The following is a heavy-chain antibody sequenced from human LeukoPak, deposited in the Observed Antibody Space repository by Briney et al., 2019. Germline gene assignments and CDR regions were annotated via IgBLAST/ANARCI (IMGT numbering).Heavy chain of an antibody. J-gene: IGHJ3*02. CDR3: ARDFDSEMATIGDAFDI. CDR1: GFTFSSYA. D-gene: IGHD5-24*01. CDR2: ISGSGGST. V-gene: IGHV3-23*01. Sequence: PGGSLRLSCAASGFTFSSYAMSWVRQAPGKGLEWVSAISGSGGSTYYADSVKGRFTISRDNSKNTLYLQMNSLRAEDTAVYYCARDFDSEMATIGDAFDIWGQGTMVTVSS.